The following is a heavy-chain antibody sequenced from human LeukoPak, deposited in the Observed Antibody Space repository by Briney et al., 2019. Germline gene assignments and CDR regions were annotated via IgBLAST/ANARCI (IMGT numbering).Heavy chain of an antibody. D-gene: IGHD6-13*01. CDR2: IYYSGST. CDR1: GGSISNSGYY. V-gene: IGHV4-39*07. Sequence: SETLSLTCTVSGGSISNSGYYWGWIRQPPGKGLEWIGNIYYSGSTNYNPSLKSRVTISVDTSKNQFSLKLSSVTAADTAVYYCARAARSSSWSPFDYWGQGTLVTVSS. J-gene: IGHJ4*02. CDR3: ARAARSSSWSPFDY.